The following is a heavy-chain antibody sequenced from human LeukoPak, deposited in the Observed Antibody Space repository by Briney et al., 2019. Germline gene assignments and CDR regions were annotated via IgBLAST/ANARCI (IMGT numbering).Heavy chain of an antibody. J-gene: IGHJ4*02. CDR1: GGSISSGGYY. CDR2: IYYSGST. D-gene: IGHD5-24*01. V-gene: IGHV4-61*08. Sequence: PSETLSLACTVSGGSISSGGYYWSWIRQHPGKGLEWIGYIYYSGSTYYNPSLKSRVTISVDTSKNQFSLKLSSVTAADTAVYYCARVRRDGYNWSPTYYFDYWGQGTLVTVSS. CDR3: ARVRRDGYNWSPTYYFDY.